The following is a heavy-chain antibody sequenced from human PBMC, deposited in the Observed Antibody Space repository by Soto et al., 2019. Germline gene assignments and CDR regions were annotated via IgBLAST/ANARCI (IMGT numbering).Heavy chain of an antibody. CDR3: ARDGCFFDIFALHLGYLSF. D-gene: IGHD3-9*01. CDR1: GYTFTGYG. V-gene: IGHV1-18*01. CDR2: ISAYNGNT. Sequence: GASVKVSCEASGYTFTGYGISWVRQAPGQGLEWMGWISAYNGNTNYAQKLQGRVTMTTDTSTSTAYMELRSLRSDDTAVYYCARDGCFFDIFALHLGYLSFWAKRTTVTGSS. J-gene: IGHJ6*04.